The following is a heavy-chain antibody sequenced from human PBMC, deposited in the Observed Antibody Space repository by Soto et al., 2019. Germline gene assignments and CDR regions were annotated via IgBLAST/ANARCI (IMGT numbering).Heavy chain of an antibody. J-gene: IGHJ5*02. CDR1: GFIFSSYS. V-gene: IGHV3-21*01. Sequence: PGGSLRLSCAASGFIFSSYSMNCVRQAPGKGLKGISNISSSSRYIDNIDSVKGRFTIYRDNAKKSLSEKVNSLRAGDTVVYYRARVGATTSPISGSDPRGKGPLVTVSS. D-gene: IGHD1-26*01. CDR2: ISSSSRYI. CDR3: ARVGATTSPISGSDP.